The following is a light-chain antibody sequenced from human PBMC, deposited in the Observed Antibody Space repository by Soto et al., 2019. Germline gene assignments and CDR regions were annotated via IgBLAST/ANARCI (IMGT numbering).Light chain of an antibody. CDR3: MQALQTPPG. CDR1: QSLLHSDGYNY. V-gene: IGKV2-28*01. J-gene: IGKJ5*01. Sequence: DIVMTQSPLSLPVTPGEPASISCRSSQSLLHSDGYNYLDWYLQKPGQSPQLLIYLGSNRASGVPDRFSGSGSGTYFTLKINRVEAEDVGVYYCMQALQTPPGFGQGTRLEI. CDR2: LGS.